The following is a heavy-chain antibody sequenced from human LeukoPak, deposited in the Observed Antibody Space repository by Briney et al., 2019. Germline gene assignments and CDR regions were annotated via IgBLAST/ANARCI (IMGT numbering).Heavy chain of an antibody. CDR3: AELGITMIGGV. CDR2: IKSKIDGGTT. Sequence: PGGSLRLSCAASGFTFRNAWMSWVRQAPGKGLEWVGRIKSKIDGGTTDYAAPVKGRFTISRDNAKNSLYLQMNSLRAEDTAVYYCAELGITMIGGVWGKGTTVTISS. CDR1: GFTFRNAW. D-gene: IGHD3-10*02. J-gene: IGHJ6*04. V-gene: IGHV3-15*01.